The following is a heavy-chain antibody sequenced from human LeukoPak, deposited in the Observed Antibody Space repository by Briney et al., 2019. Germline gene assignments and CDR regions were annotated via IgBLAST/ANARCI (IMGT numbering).Heavy chain of an antibody. CDR3: ARETRLLSY. J-gene: IGHJ4*02. D-gene: IGHD3-3*01. Sequence: GGSLRLSCAASGFTFSSFWMSWVRQTPGKGLGWVAMIKHDGSEKYSIDSLKGRFTISRDNAKNLLYLQMNSLRVEDTAVYHCARETRLLSYWGQGTLVTVTS. CDR1: GFTFSSFW. CDR2: IKHDGSEK. V-gene: IGHV3-7*01.